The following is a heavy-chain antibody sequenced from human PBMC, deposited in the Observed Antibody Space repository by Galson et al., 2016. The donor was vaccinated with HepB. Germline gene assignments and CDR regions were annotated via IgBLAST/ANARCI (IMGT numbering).Heavy chain of an antibody. CDR1: GLTFSRCD. D-gene: IGHD6-19*01. V-gene: IGHV3-13*01. Sequence: SLRLSCAASGLTFSRCDMHWVRQATGKGLEWVSAIGTAGDTFYPGSVRGRFTISRENSKNSLYLQMNSLTAGDTAVYYCARGSYSSDWYRSSAYDFGMDVWGKGTPVTVSS. CDR3: ARGSYSSDWYRSSAYDFGMDV. CDR2: IGTAGDT. J-gene: IGHJ6*04.